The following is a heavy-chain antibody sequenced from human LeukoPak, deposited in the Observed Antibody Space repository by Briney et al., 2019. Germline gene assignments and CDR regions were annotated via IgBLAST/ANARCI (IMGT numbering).Heavy chain of an antibody. CDR3: AKQYGGYFEY. V-gene: IGHV3-30*02. CDR1: GFPFSSYG. D-gene: IGHD6-13*01. Sequence: PGRSLRLSCAASGFPFSSYGMHWVRQAPGKGPEWVAFMRFDGSIEYYADSVRGRFTISRDNSKNTLYLQMDSLRPEDTAVYYCAKQYGGYFEYWGQGTLVSVSS. J-gene: IGHJ4*02. CDR2: MRFDGSIE.